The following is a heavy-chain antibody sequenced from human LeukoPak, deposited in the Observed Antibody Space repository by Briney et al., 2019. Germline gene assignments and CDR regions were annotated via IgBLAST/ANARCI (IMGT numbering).Heavy chain of an antibody. D-gene: IGHD6-25*01. J-gene: IGHJ4*02. CDR2: INHSGST. V-gene: IGHV4-34*01. CDR1: GGSFSGYY. CDR3: ARGIAAAGMTIYYFDY. Sequence: SETLSLTCAVYGGSFSGYYWSWIRQPPGKGLEWIGEINHSGSTNYNPSLKSRVTISVDTSKNQFSLKLSSVTAADTAVYYCARGIAAAGMTIYYFDYWGQGTLVTVSP.